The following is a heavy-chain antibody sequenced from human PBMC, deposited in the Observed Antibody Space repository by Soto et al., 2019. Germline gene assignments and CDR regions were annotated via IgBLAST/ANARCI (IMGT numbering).Heavy chain of an antibody. CDR2: IKKDGSEK. CDR1: EFSFSDYW. D-gene: IGHD6-13*01. J-gene: IGHJ4*02. V-gene: IGHV3-7*01. CDR3: ARRAAVVGLDY. Sequence: EVQLVESGGGFVQPGGSLRLSCSASEFSFSDYWMTWVRQAPGKGLEWVASIKKDGSEKSYVDSVQGRFTISRDNAKNSLYLHRSSLRDEDTAVYYCARRAAVVGLDYWGQGALVTVSS.